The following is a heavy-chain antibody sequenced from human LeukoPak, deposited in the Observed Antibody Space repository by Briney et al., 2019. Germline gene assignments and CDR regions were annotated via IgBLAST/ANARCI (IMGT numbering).Heavy chain of an antibody. CDR2: ITNSGNSK. CDR3: ARDRADSSGWYGWFDP. D-gene: IGHD6-19*01. Sequence: GGSLRLSCAASEFTFSSYSMNWVRQAPGKGLEWVSYITNSGNSKSYADSVKGRFTISRDNTKNSLYLQMNGLRAEDTAVYYCARDRADSSGWYGWFDPWGQGTLVTVSS. CDR1: EFTFSSYS. V-gene: IGHV3-48*01. J-gene: IGHJ5*02.